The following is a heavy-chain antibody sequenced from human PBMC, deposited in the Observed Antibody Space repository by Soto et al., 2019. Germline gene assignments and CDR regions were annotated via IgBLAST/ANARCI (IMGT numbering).Heavy chain of an antibody. CDR3: ARALIGFLDWLPDNYYYGMDV. CDR1: GHSFTGHY. CDR2: INPNSGDT. J-gene: IGHJ6*02. D-gene: IGHD3-3*02. V-gene: IGHV1-2*02. Sequence: GASVKVSCKVSGHSFTGHYMHWVRQAPGQGLEWMGWINPNSGDTNYARKFQGRVTMTRDTSIKTVYMELSSLRSDDTAVYYCARALIGFLDWLPDNYYYGMDVWGQGTKVPVSS.